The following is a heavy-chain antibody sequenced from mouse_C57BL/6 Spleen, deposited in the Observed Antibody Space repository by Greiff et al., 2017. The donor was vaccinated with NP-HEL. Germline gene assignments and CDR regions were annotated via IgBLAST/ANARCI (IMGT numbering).Heavy chain of an antibody. CDR3: ARAGGNPYYYAMDY. J-gene: IGHJ4*01. CDR2: IDPSDSYT. Sequence: QVQLQQPGAELVMPGASVKLSCKASGYTFTSYWMHWVKQRPGQGLEWIGEIDPSDSYTNYNQKFKGKSTLTVDKSSSTAYMQLSSLTSEDSAVYYCARAGGNPYYYAMDYGGQGTSVTGSS. V-gene: IGHV1-69*01. D-gene: IGHD2-1*01. CDR1: GYTFTSYW.